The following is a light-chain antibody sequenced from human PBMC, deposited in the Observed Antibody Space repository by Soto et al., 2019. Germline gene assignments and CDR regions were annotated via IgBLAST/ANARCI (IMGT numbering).Light chain of an antibody. CDR1: QSVSNK. CDR2: GAS. CDR3: HQYDDWPRT. J-gene: IGKJ1*01. Sequence: EIVMTQSPVTLSVSPGERATLSCRASQSVSNKLAWYQHKPGQAPRPLIYGASTRAIGIPDRFSGSGSGTEFTLTISSLQSEDFAVYYCHQYDDWPRTFGQGTKVGIK. V-gene: IGKV3-15*01.